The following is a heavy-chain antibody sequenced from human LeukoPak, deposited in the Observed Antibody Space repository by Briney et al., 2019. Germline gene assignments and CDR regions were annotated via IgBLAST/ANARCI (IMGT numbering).Heavy chain of an antibody. CDR1: GYTFTSYD. CDR3: ARAHYDFWSGYYNAVNWFDP. V-gene: IGHV1-8*01. J-gene: IGHJ5*02. D-gene: IGHD3-3*01. Sequence: ASVKVSCKASGYTFTSYDINWVRQATGQGLEWMGWMNPNSGNTGCAQKFQGRVTMTRNTSISTAYMELSSLRSEDTAVYYCARAHYDFWSGYYNAVNWFDPWGQGTLVTVSS. CDR2: MNPNSGNT.